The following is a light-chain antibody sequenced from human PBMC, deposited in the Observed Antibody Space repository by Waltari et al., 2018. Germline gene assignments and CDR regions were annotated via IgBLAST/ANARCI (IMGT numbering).Light chain of an antibody. J-gene: IGLJ3*02. CDR1: SGSVSTSSS. CDR3: VLYLPSGIWV. Sequence: QTVVTQEPSFSVSPGGTVTLTCALRSGSVSTSSSPGWYQQTPGQAPRTLIYSTNTRSSGVPDRFSGSILGSKAALTITGAQADDESDYYCVLYLPSGIWVFGGGTKLTVL. CDR2: STN. V-gene: IGLV8-61*01.